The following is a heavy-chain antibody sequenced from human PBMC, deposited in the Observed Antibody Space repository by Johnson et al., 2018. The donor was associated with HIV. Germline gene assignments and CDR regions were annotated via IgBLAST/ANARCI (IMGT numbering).Heavy chain of an antibody. Sequence: QVQLVESGGGLVKPGGSLRLSCAASGFTFDDYAMHWVRQAPGKGLEWVAFIRYDGSDKYYADFVKGRFTISRDNSKKTLSLQMNSLRPEDTAVYYCAKSSSATYYGDAFDMWGQGTMVTVSS. CDR2: IRYDGSDK. V-gene: IGHV3-30*02. CDR1: GFTFDDYA. CDR3: AKSSSATYYGDAFDM. D-gene: IGHD3-10*01. J-gene: IGHJ3*02.